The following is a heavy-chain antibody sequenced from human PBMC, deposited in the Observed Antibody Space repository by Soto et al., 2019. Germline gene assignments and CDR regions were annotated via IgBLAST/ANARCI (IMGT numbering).Heavy chain of an antibody. D-gene: IGHD6-13*01. J-gene: IGHJ6*02. V-gene: IGHV3-30*18. CDR3: AKDRQLVLGYYYGMDV. CDR2: ISYDGSNK. CDR1: GFTFSSYG. Sequence: QVQLVESGGGVVQPGRSRRLSCAASGFTFSSYGMHWVRQAPGKGLEWVAVISYDGSNKYYADSVKGRFTISRDNSKNTLYLQMNSLRAEDTAVYYCAKDRQLVLGYYYGMDVWGQGTTVTVSS.